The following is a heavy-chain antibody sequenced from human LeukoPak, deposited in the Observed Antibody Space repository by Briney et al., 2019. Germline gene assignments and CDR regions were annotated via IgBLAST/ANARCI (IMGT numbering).Heavy chain of an antibody. V-gene: IGHV3-53*01. J-gene: IGHJ4*02. D-gene: IGHD5-18*01. CDR1: GFTFRSYT. CDR3: ARGPTAMGSFN. CDR2: IYSGGST. Sequence: GGSLRLSCAASGFTFRSYTMHWVRQAPGKGLEWVSVIYSGGSTYYADSVKGRFTISRDNSKNTLYLQMNSLRAEDTAVYYCARGPTAMGSFNWGQGTLVTVSS.